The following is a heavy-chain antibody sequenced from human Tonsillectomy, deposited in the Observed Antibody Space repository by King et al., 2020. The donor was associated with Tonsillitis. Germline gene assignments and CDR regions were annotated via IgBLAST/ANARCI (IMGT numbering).Heavy chain of an antibody. Sequence: VQLVESGGGLVKPGGSLRLSCAASGFTFSSYSMNWVRQAPGKGLEWVSSISSSSSYIYYAASVKGRFTISRDNAKNSLYLQMNSLRAEDTAVYYCARGGYSSGWDFDYWGQGTLVTVSS. CDR1: GFTFSSYS. J-gene: IGHJ4*02. CDR3: ARGGYSSGWDFDY. CDR2: ISSSSSYI. D-gene: IGHD6-19*01. V-gene: IGHV3-21*01.